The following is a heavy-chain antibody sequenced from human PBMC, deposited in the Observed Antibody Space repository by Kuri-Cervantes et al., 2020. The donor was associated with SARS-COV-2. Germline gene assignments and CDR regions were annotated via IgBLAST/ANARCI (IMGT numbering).Heavy chain of an antibody. J-gene: IGHJ6*02. CDR1: GCSIRTFY. V-gene: IGHV4-59*01. CDR3: ARGLTVVVPSPVLGLGPNYYYYDMDV. CDR2: IYYSGIT. D-gene: IGHD3-16*01. Sequence: LRLSGTVSGCSIRTFYCGWIRQPPGKGLEWIGYIYYSGITNYNPPLKSRVTVSVDTSNNQFFLKLSSVTAADTARYYCARGLTVVVPSPVLGLGPNYYYYDMDVWGQGTTVTVSS.